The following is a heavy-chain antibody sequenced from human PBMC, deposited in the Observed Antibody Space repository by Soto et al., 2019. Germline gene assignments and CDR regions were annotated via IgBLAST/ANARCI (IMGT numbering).Heavy chain of an antibody. CDR3: ASHVDTAMWGLDV. D-gene: IGHD5-18*01. Sequence: SETLSLTCIVSGGSISSSSYYWGWIRQPPGKGLEWIGSIYYSGSTYYNPSLKNRVTISVDTSKNKFSLKLSSVTAADTAVYYCASHVDTAMWGLDVWGQGTTVT. CDR2: IYYSGST. CDR1: GGSISSSSYY. J-gene: IGHJ6*02. V-gene: IGHV4-39*01.